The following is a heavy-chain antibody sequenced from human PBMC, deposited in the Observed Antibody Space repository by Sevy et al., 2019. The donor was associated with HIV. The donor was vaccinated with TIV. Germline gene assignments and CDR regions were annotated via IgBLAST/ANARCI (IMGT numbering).Heavy chain of an antibody. V-gene: IGHV1-24*01. CDR1: GYTLTELS. Sequence: ASVKVSCKVSGYTLTELSMHWVRQAPGKGLEWMGGFDPEDGETIYAQKFQGRVTMTEDTSTDTAYMELSSLRSEDTVVYYCATGYYDTSGYYQDAFDIWGLGTMVTVSS. CDR2: FDPEDGET. CDR3: ATGYYDTSGYYQDAFDI. D-gene: IGHD3-22*01. J-gene: IGHJ3*02.